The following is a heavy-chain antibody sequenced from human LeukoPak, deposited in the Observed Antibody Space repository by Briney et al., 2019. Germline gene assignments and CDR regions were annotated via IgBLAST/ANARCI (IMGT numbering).Heavy chain of an antibody. J-gene: IGHJ6*02. CDR1: GGSISSYY. Sequence: TSETLSLTCTVSGGSISSYYWSWIRQPPGKGLEWIGYIYYSGSTNYNPSLRSRVTISVDTSKNQFSLKLSSVTAADTAVYYCARNHDYDFWSGYYGMDVWGQGTTVTVSS. V-gene: IGHV4-59*01. CDR3: ARNHDYDFWSGYYGMDV. D-gene: IGHD3-3*01. CDR2: IYYSGST.